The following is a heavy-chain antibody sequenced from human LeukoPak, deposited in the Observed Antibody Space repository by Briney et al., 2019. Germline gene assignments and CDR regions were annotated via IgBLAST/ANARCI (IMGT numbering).Heavy chain of an antibody. J-gene: IGHJ4*02. CDR1: GYTFTGYY. V-gene: IGHV1-2*02. CDR3: ARKGASDY. Sequence: ASVKVSCKASGYTFTGYYMHWVRQAPGQGLEWMGWINPNSGGTNYAQKFQGRITMTRDTSISTAYMELNNLTSEDTAVYYCARKGASDYWGQGSLVTVSS. CDR2: INPNSGGT.